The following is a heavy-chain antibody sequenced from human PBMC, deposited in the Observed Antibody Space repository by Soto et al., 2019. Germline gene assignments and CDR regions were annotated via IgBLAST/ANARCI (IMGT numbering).Heavy chain of an antibody. V-gene: IGHV3-30*18. CDR2: ITHDGVTT. D-gene: IGHD5-18*01. CDR1: GFSFSSHG. CDR3: AKDREDTTMTFDN. J-gene: IGHJ4*02. Sequence: QADLVESGGGVVQPGRPLRLSCAASGFSFSSHGMHWVRQGPGKGLEWLAVITHDGVTTYYADSVKGRFSVSRDNAKNTLYLQMNSLGAEDTAQYYCAKDREDTTMTFDNWGQGTLVTVSS.